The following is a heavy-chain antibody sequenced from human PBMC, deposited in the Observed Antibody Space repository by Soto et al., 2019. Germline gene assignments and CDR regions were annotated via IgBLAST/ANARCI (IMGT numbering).Heavy chain of an antibody. CDR3: ARRGYGSRWPNVYMDV. D-gene: IGHD6-13*01. Sequence: TGGSLRLSCAASGFTFSSYAMSWVRQAPGKGLEYVSGISDNGGSTDYAESVKGRFTISRDNSKNTLYLQMGRLRAEDMALYYCARRGYGSRWPNVYMDVWGKGTTVTVSS. CDR1: GFTFSSYA. CDR2: ISDNGGST. V-gene: IGHV3-23*01. J-gene: IGHJ6*03.